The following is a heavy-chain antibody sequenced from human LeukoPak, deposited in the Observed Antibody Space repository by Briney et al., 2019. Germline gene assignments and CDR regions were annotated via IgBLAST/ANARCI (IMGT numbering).Heavy chain of an antibody. Sequence: QPGGSLRLSCAASGFTFSSYGMHWVRQAPGKGLEWVAIIWHDGSTEYYTDSVKGRFTISRDNSENTLYLQMDSLRAEDTAVYHCATNDHAYYMDVWGKGATVTVSS. CDR2: IWHDGSTE. J-gene: IGHJ6*03. CDR1: GFTFSSYG. D-gene: IGHD1-1*01. V-gene: IGHV3-33*03. CDR3: ATNDHAYYMDV.